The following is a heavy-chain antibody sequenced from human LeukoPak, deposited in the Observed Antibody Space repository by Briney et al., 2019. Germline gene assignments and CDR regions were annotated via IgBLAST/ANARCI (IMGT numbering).Heavy chain of an antibody. CDR2: IYYSGST. CDR1: GGSISSYY. Sequence: SETLSLTCTVSGGSISSYYWSWIRQPPGKGLEWIGYIYYSGSTNYNPSLKSRVTISVDTSKNQFSLKLSSVTAADTAVYYCARGLGRLAYDYWGQGTLVTVSS. D-gene: IGHD6-19*01. CDR3: ARGLGRLAYDY. V-gene: IGHV4-59*01. J-gene: IGHJ4*02.